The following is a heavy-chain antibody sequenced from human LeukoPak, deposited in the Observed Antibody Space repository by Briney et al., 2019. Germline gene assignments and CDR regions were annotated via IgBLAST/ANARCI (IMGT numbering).Heavy chain of an antibody. D-gene: IGHD4/OR15-4a*01. Sequence: GGSLRLSCGASGFIFRNYAMSWVRQAPGEGLEWVSGISDNGGGTYYADSVKGRFTISRDNSKNMLYLQMNSLRAEDTAVYYCAKESGALGAPLYDYWGQGILVTGSS. J-gene: IGHJ4*02. CDR1: GFIFRNYA. V-gene: IGHV3-23*01. CDR3: AKESGALGAPLYDY. CDR2: ISDNGGGT.